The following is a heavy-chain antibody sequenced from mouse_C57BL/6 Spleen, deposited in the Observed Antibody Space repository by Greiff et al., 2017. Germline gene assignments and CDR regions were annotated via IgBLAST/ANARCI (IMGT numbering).Heavy chain of an antibody. CDR1: GFTFSDNG. J-gene: IGHJ4*01. D-gene: IGHD1-1*01. Sequence: VQLKQSGGGLVKPGGSLKLSCAASGFTFSDNGMHWVRQAPEKGLEWVAYISSGSSTIYYADTVKGRFTISRDNAKNTLFLQMTSLRSEDTAMYYCAKITTTDYAMDYWGQGTSVTVSS. CDR2: ISSGSSTI. V-gene: IGHV5-17*01. CDR3: AKITTTDYAMDY.